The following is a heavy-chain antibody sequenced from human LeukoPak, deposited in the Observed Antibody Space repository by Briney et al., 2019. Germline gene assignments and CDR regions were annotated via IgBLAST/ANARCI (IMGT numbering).Heavy chain of an antibody. CDR2: IKQDGSEK. Sequence: GGSLRLSCAASGITLSSYWMSWVRQAPGKGLEWVAQIKQDGSEKYYVDSVKGRFTISRDNARNSLYLQMNSLRAEDTAVYYCAKDPGIVAQSGPYYFDYWGQGTLVTVSS. J-gene: IGHJ4*02. V-gene: IGHV3-7*01. CDR3: AKDPGIVAQSGPYYFDY. D-gene: IGHD5-12*01. CDR1: GITLSSYW.